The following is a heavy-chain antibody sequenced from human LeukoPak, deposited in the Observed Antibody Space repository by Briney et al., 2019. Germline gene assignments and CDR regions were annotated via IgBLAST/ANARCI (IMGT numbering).Heavy chain of an antibody. CDR1: GGSISSYY. CDR2: IYTSGST. V-gene: IGHV4-4*07. CDR3: ASSVVAPGYYYYYMDV. J-gene: IGHJ6*03. D-gene: IGHD3-10*01. Sequence: SETLSLTCTVSGGSISSYYWSWIRQPAGKGLEWIGRIYTSGSTNYNPSLKSRVTMSVDTSKNQFSLKLRSVTAADTAVYYCASSVVAPGYYYYYMDVWGKGTTVTVSS.